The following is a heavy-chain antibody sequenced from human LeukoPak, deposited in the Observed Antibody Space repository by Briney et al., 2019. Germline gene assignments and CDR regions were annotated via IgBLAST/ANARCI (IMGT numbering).Heavy chain of an antibody. CDR1: GYTFTDYY. CDR2: INPNSGGT. J-gene: IGHJ4*02. V-gene: IGHV1-2*02. Sequence: GASVKVSCKASGYTFTDYYIHWVRQAPGQVLEWMGWINPNSGGTNYAQKFQGRVTMTKDTSISTAYMELSRLRSDDTAVYYCARGGWVRGVITRDGLNYWGQGTLVTVSS. CDR3: ARGGWVRGVITRDGLNY. D-gene: IGHD3-10*01.